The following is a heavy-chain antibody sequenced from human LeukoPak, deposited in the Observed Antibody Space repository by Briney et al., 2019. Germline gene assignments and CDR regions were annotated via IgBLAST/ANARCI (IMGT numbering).Heavy chain of an antibody. Sequence: PGKSLKISCKGSGYSFTTYWIGWVRQMPGKGLEWMGIIYPGDSDTRYSPSFQGQVTISADKSIGTAYLQWSSLKASDTAMYYCARARYCSGGSCYAEYWGQGTLVTVSS. CDR2: IYPGDSDT. J-gene: IGHJ4*02. D-gene: IGHD2-15*01. V-gene: IGHV5-51*01. CDR3: ARARYCSGGSCYAEY. CDR1: GYSFTTYW.